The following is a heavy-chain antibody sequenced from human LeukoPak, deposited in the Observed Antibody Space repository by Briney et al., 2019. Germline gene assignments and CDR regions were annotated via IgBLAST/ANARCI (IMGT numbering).Heavy chain of an antibody. D-gene: IGHD3-10*01. CDR1: GFTFSSYA. J-gene: IGHJ4*02. CDR2: ISYDGSNK. CDR3: ARDFGDVLLWFGELQPPDY. V-gene: IGHV3-30-3*01. Sequence: SGGSLRLSCAASGFTFSSYAMHWVRQAPGKGLEWVAVISYDGSNKYYADSVKGRLTISRDNSKNTLYLQMNSLRAEDTAVYYCARDFGDVLLWFGELQPPDYWGQGTLVTVPS.